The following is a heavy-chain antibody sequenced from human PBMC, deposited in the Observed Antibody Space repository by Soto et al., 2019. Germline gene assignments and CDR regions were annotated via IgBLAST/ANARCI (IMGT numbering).Heavy chain of an antibody. J-gene: IGHJ4*02. Sequence: GGYRRPSCPASGSTFSSYGMHWDRQAPGKGLEWVAVIPYDGSTKYYADSLKGRFTIYRDDSKNTLYLQMNSLRAEDTAVYYCAKAPIQLWLGGYFDYWGQGTLVTVSS. V-gene: IGHV3-30*18. CDR3: AKAPIQLWLGGYFDY. D-gene: IGHD5-18*01. CDR2: IPYDGSTK. CDR1: GSTFSSYG.